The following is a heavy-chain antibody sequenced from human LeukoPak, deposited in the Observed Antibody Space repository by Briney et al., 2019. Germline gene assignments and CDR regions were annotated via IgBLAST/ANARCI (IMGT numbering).Heavy chain of an antibody. J-gene: IGHJ6*02. CDR3: ARLSRSGATYSYYGMDV. CDR2: ISFDGSDQ. Sequence: QPGGSLRLSCAGSGFTSRGYGVHWVRQGPGKGLDWFAVISFDGSDQYYADSVKGRFTISRDNSQNTVSLHMNSLKTEDTAVYFCARLSRSGATYSYYGMDVWGQGTTVIVTS. CDR1: GFTSRGYG. V-gene: IGHV3-30*04. D-gene: IGHD3-22*01.